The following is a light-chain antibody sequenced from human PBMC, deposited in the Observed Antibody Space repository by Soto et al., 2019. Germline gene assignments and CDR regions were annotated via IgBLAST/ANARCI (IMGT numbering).Light chain of an antibody. J-gene: IGKJ1*01. CDR2: GAS. Sequence: EIVLTQSPGTLSLSPGERATLSCRASQSVSSSYLAWYQQKPGQAPRLLSYGASSRATGIPDRFSGSGSGTDFTLTISRLEPDDFAVYYCQQYGTSRTFGQGTKVEIK. CDR1: QSVSSSY. CDR3: QQYGTSRT. V-gene: IGKV3-20*01.